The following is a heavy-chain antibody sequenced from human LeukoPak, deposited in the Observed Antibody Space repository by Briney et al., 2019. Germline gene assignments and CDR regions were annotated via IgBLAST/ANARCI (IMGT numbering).Heavy chain of an antibody. CDR3: ARVLAYYDSSGPIVSGVDY. J-gene: IGHJ4*02. V-gene: IGHV1-18*01. CDR1: GYTFTSYG. Sequence: GASVKVSCKASGYTFTSYGISWVGQAPGQGLEWMGWISAYNGNTNYAQKLQGRVTMTTDTSTSTAYMELRSLRSDDTAVYYCARVLAYYDSSGPIVSGVDYWGQGTLVTVSS. D-gene: IGHD3-22*01. CDR2: ISAYNGNT.